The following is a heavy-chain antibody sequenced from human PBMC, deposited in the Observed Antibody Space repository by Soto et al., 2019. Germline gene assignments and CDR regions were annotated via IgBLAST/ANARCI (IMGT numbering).Heavy chain of an antibody. V-gene: IGHV4-31*03. CDR3: ASNVSDVGVCRDEVCTKGSDL. D-gene: IGHD3-3*01. J-gene: IGHJ5*02. CDR1: SDPITSGAYY. CDR2: VNYRGSA. Sequence: TLYLPCTVSSDPITSGAYYWTSIRQLPGKSLGWIGYVNYRGSAYGGGAKYNPSVKSRVSISLDTSRNQSSLTFSSITVTDTAVYFCASNVSDVGVCRDEVCTKGSDLWGQGLPVTVSS.